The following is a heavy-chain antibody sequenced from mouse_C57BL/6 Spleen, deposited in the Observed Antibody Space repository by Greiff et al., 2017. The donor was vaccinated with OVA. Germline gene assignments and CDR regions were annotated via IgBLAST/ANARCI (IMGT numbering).Heavy chain of an antibody. CDR2: FHPYNDDT. Sequence: VQLQQSGAELVKPGASVTMSCKASGYTFTTYPIEWMKQNHGKSLEWIGNFHPYNDDTKYNEKLKGKATLTVDKSSSTVYLELSRFTSDDLAVFYCARGPDYYGCSYFDYWGQGTTLTVSS. V-gene: IGHV1-47*01. CDR3: ARGPDYYGCSYFDY. CDR1: GYTFTTYP. J-gene: IGHJ2*01. D-gene: IGHD1-1*01.